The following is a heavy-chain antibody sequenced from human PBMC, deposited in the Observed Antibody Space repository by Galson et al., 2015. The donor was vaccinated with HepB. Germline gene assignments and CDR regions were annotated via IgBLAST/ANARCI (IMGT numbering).Heavy chain of an antibody. CDR1: GYTFTSDG. CDR2: ISAYNGNT. D-gene: IGHD2-21*02. Sequence: SVKVSCKASGYTFTSDGISWVRQAPGQGLEWMGWISAYNGNTNYAQNLQGRVTMTTDTSTSTSYMELRSLRSDDTAVYYCARDIVVVTDVGYGMDVWGQGTTVTVSS. J-gene: IGHJ6*02. CDR3: ARDIVVVTDVGYGMDV. V-gene: IGHV1-18*04.